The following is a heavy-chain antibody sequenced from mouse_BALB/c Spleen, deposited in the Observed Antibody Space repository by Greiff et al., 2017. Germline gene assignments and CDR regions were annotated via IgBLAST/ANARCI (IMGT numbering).Heavy chain of an antibody. J-gene: IGHJ3*01. CDR2: IWAGGST. Sequence: VQGVESGPGLVAPSQSLSITCTVSGFSLTSYGVHWVRQPPGKGLEWLGVIWAGGSTNYNSALMSRLSISKDNSKSQVFLKMNSLQTDDTAMYYCAREFYGNFGAYWGQGTLVTVSA. CDR1: GFSLTSYG. CDR3: AREFYGNFGAY. V-gene: IGHV2-9*02. D-gene: IGHD2-1*01.